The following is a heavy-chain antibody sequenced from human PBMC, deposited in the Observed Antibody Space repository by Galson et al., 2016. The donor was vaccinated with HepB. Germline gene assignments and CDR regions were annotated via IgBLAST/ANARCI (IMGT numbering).Heavy chain of an antibody. CDR1: GDSVSSNSAA. D-gene: IGHD6-13*01. CDR3: AREPGYSNSIFDY. Sequence: CAISGDSVSSNSAAWNWFRWSPSRGLEWLGRTYYRSNWYHHYAVSVKSRITVNADTSKNQFSLHLNSVTPEDTAVYYCAREPGYSNSIFDYWGQGTLVTVSS. V-gene: IGHV6-1*01. J-gene: IGHJ4*02. CDR2: TYYRSNWYH.